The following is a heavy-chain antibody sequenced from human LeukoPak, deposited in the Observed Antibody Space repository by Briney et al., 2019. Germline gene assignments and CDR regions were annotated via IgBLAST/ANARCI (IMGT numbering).Heavy chain of an antibody. D-gene: IGHD2-15*01. CDR3: AISWGYYFDY. J-gene: IGHJ4*02. V-gene: IGHV3-48*02. Sequence: QPGGSLRLSCAASGFTFSGSAMIWVRQAPGKGLEWVSYISSGSSTIYYADSVKGRFTISRDSAKNSLYLQMNSLKDEDTAVYYCAISWGYYFDYWGQGTLVTVSS. CDR2: ISSGSSTI. CDR1: GFTFSGSA.